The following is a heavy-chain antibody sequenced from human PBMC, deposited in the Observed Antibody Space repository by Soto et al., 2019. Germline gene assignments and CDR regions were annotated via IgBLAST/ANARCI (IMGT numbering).Heavy chain of an antibody. D-gene: IGHD2-15*01. V-gene: IGHV3-23*01. CDR1: GFPFSSYA. J-gene: IGHJ5*02. CDR2: ISGSGGST. Sequence: PGGSLRLSCAASGFPFSSYAMSWVSQAPGKGLEWVSAISGSGGSTYYADSVKGRFTISRDNSKNTLYLQMNSLRAEDTAVYYCAKNPRIVVVVAATPPLFDPWGQGTLGTVSS. CDR3: AKNPRIVVVVAATPPLFDP.